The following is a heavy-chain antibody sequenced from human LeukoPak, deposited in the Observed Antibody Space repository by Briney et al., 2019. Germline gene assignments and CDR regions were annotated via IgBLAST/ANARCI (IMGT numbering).Heavy chain of an antibody. CDR3: AREGVAAEPGSRNY. CDR2: IYHSGST. CDR1: GGSISSGGYY. V-gene: IGHV4-30-2*01. Sequence: SETLSLTCTVSGGSISSGGYYWSWIRQPPGKGLEWIGYIYHSGSTYYNPSLKSRVTISVDRSKNQFSLKLSSVTAADTAVYYCAREGVAAEPGSRNYWGQGTLVTVSS. D-gene: IGHD6-13*01. J-gene: IGHJ4*02.